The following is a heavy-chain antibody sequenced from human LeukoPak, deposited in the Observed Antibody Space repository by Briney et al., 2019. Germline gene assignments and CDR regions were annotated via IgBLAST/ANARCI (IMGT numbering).Heavy chain of an antibody. Sequence: PGGSLRLSCAASGFTFSSYAMHWVRQAPGKGLEWVAVISYDGSNKYYADSVKGRFTISRDNSKNTLYLQMNSLRAEDTAVYYCAKGSGDAFDIWGQGTMVTVSS. D-gene: IGHD3-10*01. J-gene: IGHJ3*02. CDR1: GFTFSSYA. CDR2: ISYDGSNK. CDR3: AKGSGDAFDI. V-gene: IGHV3-30*04.